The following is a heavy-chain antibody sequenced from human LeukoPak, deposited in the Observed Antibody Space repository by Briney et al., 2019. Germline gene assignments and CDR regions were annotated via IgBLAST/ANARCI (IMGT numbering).Heavy chain of an antibody. V-gene: IGHV4-59*01. CDR1: GGSLSPYY. CDR2: ISYSGST. D-gene: IGHD1-26*01. Sequence: SETLSLTCTVSGGSLSPYYWSWIRQSPGKGLEWIGYISYSGSTNSHPSLKSRVTISVDMSKPQFYLELSSVTAADTAVYYCARARYREINYAYAGGFYYMDDWGKGTTVTVSS. J-gene: IGHJ6*03. CDR3: ARARYREINYAYAGGFYYMDD.